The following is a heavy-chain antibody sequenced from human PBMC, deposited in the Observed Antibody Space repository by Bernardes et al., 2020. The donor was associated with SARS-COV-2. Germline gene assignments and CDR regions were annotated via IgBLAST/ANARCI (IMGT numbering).Heavy chain of an antibody. J-gene: IGHJ4*02. Sequence: SETLSLTCTVSGGSISGYYWSWVRQPPGKGLEWIGYLSYDGVSNYSPSLESRVTISIHTSQNQFSLKLSSVTAADTAVYYCARGAGIPQVLDYWGQGTLVTVSS. CDR1: GGSISGYY. CDR2: LSYDGVS. V-gene: IGHV4-59*01. CDR3: ARGAGIPQVLDY.